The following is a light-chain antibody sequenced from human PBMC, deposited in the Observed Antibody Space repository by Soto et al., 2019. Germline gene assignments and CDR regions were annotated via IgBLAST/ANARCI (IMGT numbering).Light chain of an antibody. Sequence: EVVMTQSPATLSVSPGERATLSCRASQSVSSKLAWYQQRPGQAPRLLIYDTSTRATAIPARFSGSGSGTDLTLTISSLQSEDFALYSGQQYNDWPPITFGQVTKVEI. CDR3: QQYNDWPPIT. CDR2: DTS. J-gene: IGKJ1*01. V-gene: IGKV3-15*01. CDR1: QSVSSK.